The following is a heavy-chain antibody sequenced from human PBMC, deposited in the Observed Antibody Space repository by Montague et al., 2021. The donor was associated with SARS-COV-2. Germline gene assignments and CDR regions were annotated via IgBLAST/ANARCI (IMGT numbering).Heavy chain of an antibody. V-gene: IGHV3-53*01. CDR3: VRALGSGYDL. CDR1: GFSVSDFF. Sequence: SLRLSCAPSGFSVSDFFMSWVRQGPVRGLEWLSYISLAGDIYYADSVKGRFTISRDTSNNRVFLQMNSLRVDDTALYYCVRALGSGYDLWGQGTLVTVSS. CDR2: ISLAGDI. D-gene: IGHD3-9*01. J-gene: IGHJ5*02.